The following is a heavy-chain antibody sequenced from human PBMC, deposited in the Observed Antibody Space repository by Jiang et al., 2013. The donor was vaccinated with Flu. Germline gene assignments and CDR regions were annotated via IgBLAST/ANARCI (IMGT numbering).Heavy chain of an antibody. Sequence: GAEVKKPGASVKVSCKASGYTFTGLYMHWVRQAPGQGLEWVGWINPNNGGTRYAQKFQGRVTMTTDTSNSTAYMELSSLRSDDTAVYYCMRDCGSRGADVFDIWGQGTMVTVPS. CDR1: GYTFTGLY. CDR2: INPNNGGT. V-gene: IGHV1-2*02. D-gene: IGHD3-16*01. J-gene: IGHJ3*02. CDR3: MRDCGSRGADVFDI.